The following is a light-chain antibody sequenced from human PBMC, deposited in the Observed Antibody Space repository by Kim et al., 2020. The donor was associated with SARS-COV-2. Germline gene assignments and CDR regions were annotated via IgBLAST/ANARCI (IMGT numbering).Light chain of an antibody. V-gene: IGLV3-21*04. Sequence: PGKRATLPCGGDHIGGKSVHWYQQMPGQAPVVVIFSDRDRPPGTPARFSGSNSDNTATLTISGVEAGDEADYYCQVWDSSSDHVVFGGGTQLTVL. CDR1: HIGGKS. J-gene: IGLJ2*01. CDR2: SDR. CDR3: QVWDSSSDHVV.